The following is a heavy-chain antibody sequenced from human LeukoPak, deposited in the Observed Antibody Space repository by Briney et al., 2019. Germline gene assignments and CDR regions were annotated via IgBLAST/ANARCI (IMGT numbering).Heavy chain of an antibody. Sequence: SETLSLTCTVSGGSIRGHYWNWIRQPPVKGLEWIGYIYTGANTNYNPSLKSRVTISVDTSKSQFSLKLSSVTAADTAMYYCASWGDAFDIWGQGTMVTVSS. CDR1: GGSIRGHY. CDR2: IYTGANT. D-gene: IGHD3-16*01. CDR3: ASWGDAFDI. J-gene: IGHJ3*02. V-gene: IGHV4-4*09.